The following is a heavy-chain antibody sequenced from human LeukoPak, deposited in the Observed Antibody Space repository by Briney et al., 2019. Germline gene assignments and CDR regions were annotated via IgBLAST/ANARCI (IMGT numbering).Heavy chain of an antibody. CDR1: GYTFTGYY. V-gene: IGHV1-2*02. CDR3: ARDAPYGSGGYHYEYNWFDP. CDR2: INPNSGGT. J-gene: IGHJ5*02. D-gene: IGHD3-10*01. Sequence: ASVKVSCKASGYTFTGYYMNWVRQAPGQGVEWMGWINPNSGGTNYAQKFQGRVTMTRDTSISTAYMELSRLRSYDTAVYDCARDAPYGSGGYHYEYNWFDPWGQGTLVTASS.